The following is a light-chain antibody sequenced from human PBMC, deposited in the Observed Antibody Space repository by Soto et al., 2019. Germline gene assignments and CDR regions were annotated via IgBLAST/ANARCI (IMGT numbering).Light chain of an antibody. Sequence: EIVITQSPSTLSVSPGERATLSYRASQSVSSNLAWYQQKPGQAPWLLIYGVSTRATGIPARFSGSGSGTEFTLTISSLQSEDFAVYFCQQYNNWPPTFGQGTKVDIK. CDR1: QSVSSN. CDR2: GVS. J-gene: IGKJ1*01. CDR3: QQYNNWPPT. V-gene: IGKV3-15*01.